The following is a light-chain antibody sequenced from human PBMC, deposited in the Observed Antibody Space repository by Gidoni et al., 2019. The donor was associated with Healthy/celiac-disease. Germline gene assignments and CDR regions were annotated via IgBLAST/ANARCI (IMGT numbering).Light chain of an antibody. CDR2: EGS. J-gene: IGLJ3*02. CDR1: SSDVGSYNL. Sequence: QSALTQPASVSGSTGQSITISCTGTSSDVGSYNLVSWYQQHPGKAPKLMIYEGSKRPSGVSNRFSGSKSGNTASLTISGLQAEDEADYYCCSYAGPWVFGGGTKLTVL. CDR3: CSYAGPWV. V-gene: IGLV2-23*01.